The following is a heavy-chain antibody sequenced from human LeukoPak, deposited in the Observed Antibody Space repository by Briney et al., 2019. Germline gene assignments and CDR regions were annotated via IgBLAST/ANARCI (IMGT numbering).Heavy chain of an antibody. CDR3: ATVETGTTFLDY. J-gene: IGHJ4*02. CDR1: RFTFSSYE. V-gene: IGHV3-48*03. CDR2: ISNSGLTI. Sequence: GGSLRLSCAASRFTFSSYEMNWVRQAPGKGLEWVSYISNSGLTIYYADSVKGRFTISRDNAKNPLYLQINSLRADDTAVYYCATVETGTTFLDYWGQGTLVAVSS. D-gene: IGHD1-7*01.